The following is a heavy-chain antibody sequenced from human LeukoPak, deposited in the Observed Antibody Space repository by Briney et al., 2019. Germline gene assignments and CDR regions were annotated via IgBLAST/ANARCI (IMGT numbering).Heavy chain of an antibody. J-gene: IGHJ4*02. CDR2: ISSSSSTI. CDR3: ARAGSPLAAAPPVYFDY. D-gene: IGHD6-13*01. CDR1: GFTFSSYS. Sequence: TGGSLRLSCAASGFTFSSYSMNWVRQAPGKGLEWVSYISSSSSTIYYADSVKGRFTISRDNAKNSLYLQMNSLRAEDTALYYCARAGSPLAAAPPVYFDYWGQGTLVTVSS. V-gene: IGHV3-48*04.